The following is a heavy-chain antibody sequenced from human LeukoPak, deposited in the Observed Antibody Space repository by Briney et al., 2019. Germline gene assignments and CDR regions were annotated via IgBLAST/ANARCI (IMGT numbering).Heavy chain of an antibody. V-gene: IGHV3-30*18. CDR3: AKGSGSSWYFYYGMDV. Sequence: GGSLRLSCAASEFTFSNHWMTWVRQAPGKGLDWVAVISYDGSDEYYADSVKGRFTISRDNAKNTLYLQMNSLGAEDTAVYYCAKGSGSSWYFYYGMDVWGQGTTVTVSS. CDR2: ISYDGSDE. J-gene: IGHJ6*02. CDR1: EFTFSNHW. D-gene: IGHD6-13*01.